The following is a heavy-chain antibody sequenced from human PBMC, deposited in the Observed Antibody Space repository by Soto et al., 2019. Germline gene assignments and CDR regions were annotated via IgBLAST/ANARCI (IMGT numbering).Heavy chain of an antibody. CDR2: IAYDESYE. Sequence: QVQLVESGGGVVQPGKSLRLSCAASGFTFSHYVMHWFRQAPGKGLEWVAVIAYDESYELYAHSINGRFTISRDNNNKTLYQQMTMVGDEDTAAYYCVKDSTRYYFAKGAYSTRVDTWGQGNVVSVTS. CDR1: GFTFSHYV. V-gene: IGHV3-30-3*01. D-gene: IGHD3-10*01. CDR3: VKDSTRYYFAKGAYSTRVDT. J-gene: IGHJ4*02.